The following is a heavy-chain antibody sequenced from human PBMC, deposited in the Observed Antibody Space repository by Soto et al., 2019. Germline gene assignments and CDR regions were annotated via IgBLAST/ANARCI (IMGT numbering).Heavy chain of an antibody. CDR1: GFTFSDYG. CDR3: IGGDPGFDY. CDR2: ISYDRREK. Sequence: QVQLVESGGGVAQPGRSLRLSCVGSGFTFSDYGMHWVRQTPGKGLQWVAAISYDRREKRYADSVKGRFTISRDNSKNMLFLQMNSLGLEDTALYYCIGGDPGFDYWGQGTLVTVSS. J-gene: IGHJ4*02. D-gene: IGHD2-21*02. V-gene: IGHV3-30*13.